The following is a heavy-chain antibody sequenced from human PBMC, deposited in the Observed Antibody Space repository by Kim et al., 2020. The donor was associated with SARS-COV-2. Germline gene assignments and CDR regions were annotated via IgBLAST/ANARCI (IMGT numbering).Heavy chain of an antibody. CDR3: VKDVYTSSWSSYLDY. D-gene: IGHD6-13*01. Sequence: DSGTGRFSICRDKFRNTLYLQMSSVRPEDTAVYYCVKDVYTSSWSSYLDYWGQGTLVTVSS. J-gene: IGHJ4*02. V-gene: IGHV3-64D*06.